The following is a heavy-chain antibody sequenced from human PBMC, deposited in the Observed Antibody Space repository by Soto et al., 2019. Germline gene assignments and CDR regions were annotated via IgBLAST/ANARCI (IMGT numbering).Heavy chain of an antibody. V-gene: IGHV3-48*03. CDR3: ARERPSSDFWSGYSFGMDV. Sequence: GGSLRLSCEASGFTLTSYEMNWVRQSPGKGLEWVSYISSGGQTIYYADSVKGRFTISRDNAKNSLYLQMNSLRGEDAAVYYCARERPSSDFWSGYSFGMDVWGQGTTVTVSS. J-gene: IGHJ6*02. D-gene: IGHD3-3*01. CDR1: GFTLTSYE. CDR2: ISSGGQTI.